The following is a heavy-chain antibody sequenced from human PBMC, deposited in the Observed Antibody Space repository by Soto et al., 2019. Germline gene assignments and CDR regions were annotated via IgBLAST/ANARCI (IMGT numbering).Heavy chain of an antibody. CDR2: INAGNGNT. Sequence: GSVKVSCQASGYTFTSYAMHWVRQAPGQRLEWMGWINAGNGNTKYSQKFQGRVTITRDTSASTAYMELSSLRSEDTAVYYCARDLVHSSGYNSFDYWGQGMLVTVSS. V-gene: IGHV1-3*01. J-gene: IGHJ4*02. CDR3: ARDLVHSSGYNSFDY. D-gene: IGHD6-19*01. CDR1: GYTFTSYA.